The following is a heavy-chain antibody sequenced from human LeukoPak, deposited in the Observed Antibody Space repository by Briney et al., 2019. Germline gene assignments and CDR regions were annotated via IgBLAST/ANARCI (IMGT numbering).Heavy chain of an antibody. J-gene: IGHJ4*02. CDR2: INPNSGGT. CDR3: ARGPLAAAGDFDY. Sequence: ASVKVSCKASGYTFTGYYMHWVRQAPGQGLEWMGWINPNSGGTNYAQKFQGRVTMTRDTSISTAYMELSSLRSEDTAVYYCARGPLAAAGDFDYWGQGSLVTVSS. CDR1: GYTFTGYY. D-gene: IGHD6-13*01. V-gene: IGHV1-2*02.